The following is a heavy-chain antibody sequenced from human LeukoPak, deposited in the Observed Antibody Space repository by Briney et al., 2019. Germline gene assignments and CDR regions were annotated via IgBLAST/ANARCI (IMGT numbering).Heavy chain of an antibody. V-gene: IGHV3-9*01. CDR2: ISWNSGSI. D-gene: IGHD3-10*01. CDR1: GFTFDDYA. Sequence: GGSLRLSCAASGFTFDDYAMHWVRQTPGKGLEWVSGISWNSGSIGYADSVKGRFTISRDNAKNSLYLQMNSLRAEDTALYYCAKDRVYYYGSGSSTPNHYYYYGMDVWGQGTTVTVSS. CDR3: AKDRVYYYGSGSSTPNHYYYYGMDV. J-gene: IGHJ6*02.